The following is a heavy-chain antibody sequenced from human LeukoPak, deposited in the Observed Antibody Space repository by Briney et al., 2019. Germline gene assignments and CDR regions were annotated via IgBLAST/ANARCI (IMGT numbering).Heavy chain of an antibody. D-gene: IGHD2-2*01. CDR3: ARYRYCSSTSCPNWFDP. CDR2: IYPGDSDT. V-gene: IGHV5-51*01. J-gene: IGHJ5*02. CDR1: GYSFTSYW. Sequence: GESLKISCKGSGYSFTSYWIGWGRPMTGKGLEWMGIIYPGDSDTRYSPSFQGQVTISADKSISTAYLQWSSLKASDTAMYYCARYRYCSSTSCPNWFDPWGQGTLVTVSS.